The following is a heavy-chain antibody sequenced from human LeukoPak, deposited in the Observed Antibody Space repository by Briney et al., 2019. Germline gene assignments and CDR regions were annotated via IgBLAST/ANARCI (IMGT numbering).Heavy chain of an antibody. J-gene: IGHJ5*02. CDR2: ISSSSSYI. D-gene: IGHD2-2*01. V-gene: IGHV3-21*01. Sequence: PSETLSLTCSVSGDSINGYYWNWIRQPPGKGLEWVSSISSSSSYIYYADSVKGRFTISRDNAKNSLYLQMNSLRAEDTAVYYCARDGDLDCSSTSCYQRGFDPWGQGTLVTVSS. CDR3: ARDGDLDCSSTSCYQRGFDP. CDR1: GDSINGYY.